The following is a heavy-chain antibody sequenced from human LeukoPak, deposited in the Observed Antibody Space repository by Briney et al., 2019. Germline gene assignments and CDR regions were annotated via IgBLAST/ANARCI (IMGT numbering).Heavy chain of an antibody. CDR1: GFTFSRYS. J-gene: IGHJ5*02. CDR2: ISSSSSYI. V-gene: IGHV3-21*01. Sequence: GGSLRLSCAASGFTFSRYSMNWVRQAPGKGLEWVSSISSSSSYIYYADSVKGRFTISRDNAKNSLYLQMNSLRAEDTAVYYCARDYYGSGSLDFDPWGQGTLVTVSS. D-gene: IGHD3-10*01. CDR3: ARDYYGSGSLDFDP.